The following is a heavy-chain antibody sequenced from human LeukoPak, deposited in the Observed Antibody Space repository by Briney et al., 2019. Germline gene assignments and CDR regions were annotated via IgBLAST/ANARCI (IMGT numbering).Heavy chain of an antibody. J-gene: IGHJ6*03. CDR3: ARRGYYYYYMDV. V-gene: IGHV3-21*01. Sequence: PGRSLRLSCAASGFTFSSYSMNWVRQARGKGLEWVSSISSSSSYIYYADSVKGRFTISRDNAKNSLYLQMNSLRAEDTAVYYCARRGYYYYYMDVWGKGTTVTVSS. CDR2: ISSSSSYI. CDR1: GFTFSSYS.